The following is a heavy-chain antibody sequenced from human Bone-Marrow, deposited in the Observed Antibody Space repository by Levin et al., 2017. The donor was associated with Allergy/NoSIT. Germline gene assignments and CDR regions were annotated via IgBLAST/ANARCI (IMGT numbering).Heavy chain of an antibody. CDR3: ARAIGPAAGCTGERCVFDF. V-gene: IGHV4-30-4*01. J-gene: IGHJ4*02. CDR2: THYSGTS. Sequence: SETLSLTCTVSGDSVNSGDHYWSWVRQSPGKGLEWIGNTHYSGTSKINPSLKSRVTLSLDLSDTLVSLTLNSVTAAAPADYSCARAIGPAAGCTGERCVFDFWGQGTQVIGS. D-gene: IGHD6-13*01. CDR1: GDSVNSGDHY.